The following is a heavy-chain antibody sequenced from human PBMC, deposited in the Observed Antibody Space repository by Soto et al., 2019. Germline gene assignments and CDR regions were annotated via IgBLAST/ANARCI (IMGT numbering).Heavy chain of an antibody. CDR2: ISWDGGST. D-gene: IGHD3-3*01. CDR1: GFTFDDYT. Sequence: EVQLVESGGVVVQPGGSLRLSCAASGFTFDDYTMHWVRQAPGKGLEWVSLISWDGGSTYYADSVKGRFTISRDNSKNSLNLQMNSLRTEDTALYYCAKDISDFWSGENYYYYGMDVWGQGTTVTVSS. CDR3: AKDISDFWSGENYYYYGMDV. V-gene: IGHV3-43*01. J-gene: IGHJ6*02.